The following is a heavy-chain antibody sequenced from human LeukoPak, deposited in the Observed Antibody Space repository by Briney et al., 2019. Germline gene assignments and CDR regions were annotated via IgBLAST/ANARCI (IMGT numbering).Heavy chain of an antibody. CDR1: GYTFTSLD. Sequence: ASVKVSCKASGYTFTSLDINWVRQAPGQRLEWMGWMNPSSGYTGYAQQFQGRVTFTRSTSISTAYMEVSSLRSEDTAVYYCARVDGSPDYWGQGTLVTVSS. J-gene: IGHJ4*02. D-gene: IGHD3-22*01. CDR2: MNPSSGYT. CDR3: ARVDGSPDY. V-gene: IGHV1-8*03.